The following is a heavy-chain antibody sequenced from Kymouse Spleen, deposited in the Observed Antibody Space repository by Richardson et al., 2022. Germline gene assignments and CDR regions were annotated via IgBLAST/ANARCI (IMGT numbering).Heavy chain of an antibody. J-gene: IGHJ4*02. CDR3: ARDGVDIVATIDY. Sequence: QVQLVESGGGVVQPGRSLRLSCAASGFTFSSYGMHWVRQAPGKGLEWVAVIWYDGSNKYYADSVKGRFTISRDNSKNTLYLQMNSLRAEDTAVYYCARDGVDIVATIDYWGQGTLVTVSS. CDR1: GFTFSSYG. V-gene: IGHV3-33*01. CDR2: IWYDGSNK. D-gene: IGHD5-12*01.